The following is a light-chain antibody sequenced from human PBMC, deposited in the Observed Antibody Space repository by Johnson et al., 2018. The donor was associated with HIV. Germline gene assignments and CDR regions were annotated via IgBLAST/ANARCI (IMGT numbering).Light chain of an antibody. CDR2: DNN. CDR3: GTWDSSLSYNYV. V-gene: IGLV1-51*01. J-gene: IGLJ1*01. Sequence: HSVLTQPPSVSAGPGQKVTISCSGSSSNIGNNYVSWYQQLPGTAPKLLIYDNNKRPSGIPDRFSGSKSGTSATLGITGLQTGDEADYYCGTWDSSLSYNYVFGTWTKVTVL. CDR1: SSNIGNNY.